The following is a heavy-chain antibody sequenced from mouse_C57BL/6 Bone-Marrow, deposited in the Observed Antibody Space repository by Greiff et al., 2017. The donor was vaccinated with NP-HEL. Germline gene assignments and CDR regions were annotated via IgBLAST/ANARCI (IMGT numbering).Heavy chain of an antibody. D-gene: IGHD1-1*01. J-gene: IGHJ4*01. V-gene: IGHV7-3*01. CDR2: IRNKANGYTA. CDR3: ARTGRCYGRSSSAMDY. CDR1: GFTFTDYY. Sequence: EVHLVESGGGLVQPGGSLSLSCAASGFTFTDYYMSWVRQPPGKALEWLGFIRNKANGYTAEYSASLKGRFTSFRDNSQSILYLQMNALRAEDSATYDCARTGRCYGRSSSAMDYWGQGTSVTVSS.